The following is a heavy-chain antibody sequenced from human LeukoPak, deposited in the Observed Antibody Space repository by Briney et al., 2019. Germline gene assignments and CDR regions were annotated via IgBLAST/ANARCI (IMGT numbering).Heavy chain of an antibody. CDR2: IYYRGST. D-gene: IGHD6-13*01. CDR3: ARRRAEGGSNGHYNWFDP. CDR1: GGSISRYY. J-gene: IGHJ5*02. V-gene: IGHV4-59*08. Sequence: PSETLSVTCTVSGGSISRYYWSWLRQPPGKGLEWSGYIYYRGSTNYNPSLKSRVTISVDTSLNQFSLKLSSVTAADTAVYYCARRRAEGGSNGHYNWFDPWGQGTLVTVSS.